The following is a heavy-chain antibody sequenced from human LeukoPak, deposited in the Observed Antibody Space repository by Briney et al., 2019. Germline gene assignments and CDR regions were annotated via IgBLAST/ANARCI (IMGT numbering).Heavy chain of an antibody. Sequence: GGSLRLSCATSGFNFNYYFMAWVRQAPGKGLEWLATIDKDGSGTEYIDSVRGRFTISRDNTKKSIHLQMSSLSADDTAVYFCVTEYWYRHDYWGQGTLVTVSS. J-gene: IGHJ4*02. CDR3: VTEYWYRHDY. D-gene: IGHD6-13*01. CDR2: IDKDGSGT. CDR1: GFNFNYYF. V-gene: IGHV3-7*01.